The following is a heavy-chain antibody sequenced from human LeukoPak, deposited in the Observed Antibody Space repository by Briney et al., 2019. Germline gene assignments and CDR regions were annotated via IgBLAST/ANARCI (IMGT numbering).Heavy chain of an antibody. CDR1: GYTFTGYY. CDR2: INPNSGGT. D-gene: IGHD1-20*01. CDR3: ASLYNWKLGNYFDY. J-gene: IGHJ4*02. V-gene: IGHV1-2*02. Sequence: ASVKVSCKGAGYTFTGYYMHWVRQAPGQGLEWMGWINPNSGGTNYAQKLQGRVTMTMDPSISTAYMELSRLRSDDTALYCCASLYNWKLGNYFDYWGQGTLVTVSS.